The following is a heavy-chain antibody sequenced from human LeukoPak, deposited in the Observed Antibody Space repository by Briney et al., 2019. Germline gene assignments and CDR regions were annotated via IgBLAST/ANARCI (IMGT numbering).Heavy chain of an antibody. D-gene: IGHD4-11*01. CDR2: ISSSGSTT. CDR3: VRDYSNPYYYYGLDV. J-gene: IGHJ6*02. V-gene: IGHV3-11*01. CDR1: GFTLSDYY. Sequence: GGSLRLSCAASGFTLSDYYMSWIRQAPGKGLEWVSYISSSGSTTYYADSVKGRFTIARDNAKNSLYLQMNSLRAEDTAVYYCVRDYSNPYYYYGLDVWGQGTTVTVSS.